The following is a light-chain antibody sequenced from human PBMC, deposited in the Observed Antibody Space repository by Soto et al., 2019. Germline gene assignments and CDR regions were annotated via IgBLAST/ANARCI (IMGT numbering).Light chain of an antibody. CDR1: QSVSSSY. Sequence: EIVLTQSPGTLSLSPGERATLSCRASQSVSSSYLAWYQQKPGQAPRLLLYGASSRATGIPDRFSGSGSGTDFTLTISRLEAEDFAVYYCQQYGSSPLTFCGGNKVEIK. V-gene: IGKV3-20*01. J-gene: IGKJ4*01. CDR2: GAS. CDR3: QQYGSSPLT.